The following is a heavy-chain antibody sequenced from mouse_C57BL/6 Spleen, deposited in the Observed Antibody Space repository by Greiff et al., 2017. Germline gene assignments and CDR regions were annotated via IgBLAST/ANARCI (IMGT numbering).Heavy chain of an antibody. Sequence: EVQLVESGTVLARPGASVKMSCKTSGYTFTSYWMHWVKQRPGQGLEWIGAIYPGNSDTSYNQKFKGKAKLTAVTSASTAYMELSSLTNEDSAVYYCTSRYGSSPAWFAYWGQGTLVTVSA. CDR2: IYPGNSDT. J-gene: IGHJ3*01. D-gene: IGHD1-1*01. CDR1: GYTFTSYW. V-gene: IGHV1-5*01. CDR3: TSRYGSSPAWFAY.